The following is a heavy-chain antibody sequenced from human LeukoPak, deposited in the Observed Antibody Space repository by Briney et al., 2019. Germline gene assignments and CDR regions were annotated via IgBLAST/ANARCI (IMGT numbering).Heavy chain of an antibody. D-gene: IGHD3-10*01. CDR2: VSGSGGST. J-gene: IGHJ4*02. Sequence: GGTLRLSCAASGFTFSSYGMAWVRQAPGKGLEWVSSVSGSGGSTHYADSVKGRFTISRDNAKNALYLQMNSLRAEDTAVYYCAKDLHYGSADYWGQGTLVTVSS. V-gene: IGHV3-23*01. CDR1: GFTFSSYG. CDR3: AKDLHYGSADY.